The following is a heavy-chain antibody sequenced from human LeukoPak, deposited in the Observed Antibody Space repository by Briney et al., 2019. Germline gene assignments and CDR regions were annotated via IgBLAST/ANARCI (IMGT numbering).Heavy chain of an antibody. V-gene: IGHV1-46*01. CDR2: IYPRDGST. CDR3: AKRQGYSSSSAPDY. J-gene: IGHJ4*02. D-gene: IGHD6-6*01. CDR1: GYTFTNNY. Sequence: ASVTVSCTASGYTFTNNYLHWVRQAPGQGLEWMGMIYPRDGSTSYAQNFQGRVTVTRDTSTTTVHMELRGLRSEGTAVYYCAKRQGYSSSSAPDYWGQGTLVTVSS.